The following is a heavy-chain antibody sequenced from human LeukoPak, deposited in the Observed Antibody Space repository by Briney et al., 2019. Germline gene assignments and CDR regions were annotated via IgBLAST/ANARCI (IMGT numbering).Heavy chain of an antibody. CDR2: IHPSGSRT. V-gene: IGHV1-46*01. D-gene: IGHD5-18*01. CDR3: ARMDMDAAMVTNYLDH. Sequence: GASVTISFKASGYTFTKNYMHWVRQAPGQGLEWMGVIHPSGSRTNYAQKFQGRVTMTKDTSTSTVYIELNSLRSDDTAVYYCARMDMDAAMVTNYLDHWGQGTLVTVSS. J-gene: IGHJ4*02. CDR1: GYTFTKNY.